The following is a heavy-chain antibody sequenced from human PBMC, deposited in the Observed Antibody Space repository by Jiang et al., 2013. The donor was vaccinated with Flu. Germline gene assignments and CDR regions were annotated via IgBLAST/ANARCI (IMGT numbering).Heavy chain of an antibody. CDR1: GYTFTGYY. Sequence: QLVESGAEVKKPGASVKVSCKASGYTFTGYYMHWVRQAPGQGLEWMGIINPSGGSTSYAQKFQGRVTMTRDTSTSTVYMELSSLRSEDTAVYYCARDSYPGLRFLEWLPSYYFDYWGQGTLVTVSS. V-gene: IGHV1-46*01. CDR3: ARDSYPGLRFLEWLPSYYFDY. D-gene: IGHD3-3*01. CDR2: INPSGGST. J-gene: IGHJ4*02.